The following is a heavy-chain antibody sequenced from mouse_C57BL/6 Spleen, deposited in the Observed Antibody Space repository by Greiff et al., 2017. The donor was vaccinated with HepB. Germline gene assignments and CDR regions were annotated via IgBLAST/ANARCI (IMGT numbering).Heavy chain of an antibody. Sequence: EVQVVESEGGLVQPGSSMKLSCTASGFTFSDYYMAWVRQVPEKGLEWVANINYDGSSTYYLDSLKSRFIISRDNAKNILYLQMSSLKSEDTATYYCARGNFYFDYWGQGTTLTVSS. V-gene: IGHV5-16*01. CDR3: ARGNFYFDY. CDR1: GFTFSDYY. CDR2: INYDGSST. J-gene: IGHJ2*01.